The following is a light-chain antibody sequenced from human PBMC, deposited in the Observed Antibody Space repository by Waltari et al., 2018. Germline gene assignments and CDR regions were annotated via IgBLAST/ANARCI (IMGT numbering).Light chain of an antibody. J-gene: IGKJ1*01. CDR3: QQYKSYPWT. Sequence: DIQMTQSPSPLSSSVAATVTITCRASQNINRWLGWYQQKPGKAPNLLIYKTSSLESGVPSRFSGSGSGTEFTLTIDTLQPDDFATYHCQQYKSYPWTFGQGTKVEI. V-gene: IGKV1-5*03. CDR2: KTS. CDR1: QNINRW.